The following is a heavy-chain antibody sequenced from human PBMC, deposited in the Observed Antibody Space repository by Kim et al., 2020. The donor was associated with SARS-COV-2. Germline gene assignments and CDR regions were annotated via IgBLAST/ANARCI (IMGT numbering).Heavy chain of an antibody. CDR1: GGSISSYY. CDR3: ARDGYDILTGYTPGWFDP. J-gene: IGHJ5*02. Sequence: SETLSLTCTVSGGSISSYYWSWIRQPPGKGLEWIGYIYYSGSTNYNPSLKSRVTISVDTSKNQFFLKLSSVTAADTAVYYCARDGYDILTGYTPGWFDPWGQGTLVAVSS. CDR2: IYYSGST. V-gene: IGHV4-59*01. D-gene: IGHD3-9*01.